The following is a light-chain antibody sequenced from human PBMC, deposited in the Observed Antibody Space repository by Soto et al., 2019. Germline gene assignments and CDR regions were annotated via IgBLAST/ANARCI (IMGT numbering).Light chain of an antibody. J-gene: IGKJ1*01. V-gene: IGKV3-20*01. Sequence: EIVLTQSPDTLSVSPGDTANLSCRASQNINSNSLAWFQQTPGQAPGLLIYGASIRASGVPDRLSGSGSGTDFSLTIGSLQAEDFGVYFCHQYGSAPRTFGQGSKVEIK. CDR1: QNINSNS. CDR3: HQYGSAPRT. CDR2: GAS.